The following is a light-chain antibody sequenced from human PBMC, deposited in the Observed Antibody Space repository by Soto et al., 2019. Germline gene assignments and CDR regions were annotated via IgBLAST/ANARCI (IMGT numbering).Light chain of an antibody. CDR3: HQYSSSRRT. CDR2: DAS. Sequence: LTQSPATLPLSPGEAATLSCRASESVASPNLAWYQQKPGQAPRLLIYDASNRATGIPARFSGSGSGTDFTLTINRLEPEDFTVDYCHQYSSSRRTFGQGTKVDIK. V-gene: IGKV3-20*01. J-gene: IGKJ1*01. CDR1: ESVASPN.